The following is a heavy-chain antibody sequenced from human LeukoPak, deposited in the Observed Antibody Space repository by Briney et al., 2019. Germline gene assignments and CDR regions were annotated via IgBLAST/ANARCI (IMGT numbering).Heavy chain of an antibody. CDR3: ARDLRYDYGDYSHSY. CDR1: GFTFSSYA. Sequence: AMTLRCSCAGFGFTFSSYAMRWVPRGPGKGLMWVAVISYEGSKRNCADTVMDKFTISRDNSKNTLYLQMTSIRAENTAVYYCARDLRYDYGDYSHSYWSQGTLVTVSS. CDR2: ISYEGSKR. V-gene: IGHV3-30-3*01. D-gene: IGHD4-17*01. J-gene: IGHJ4*02.